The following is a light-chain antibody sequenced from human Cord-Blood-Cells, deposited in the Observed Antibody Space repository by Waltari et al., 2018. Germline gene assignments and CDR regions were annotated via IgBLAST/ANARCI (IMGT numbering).Light chain of an antibody. Sequence: SYVLTQPPSVSVAPGKTARITCGGNNIGSKSVHWYQQKPGQAPVLVIYYDSDRPSGRPERFSGSNSGNTATLTISRVEAGDEADYYCQVWDSSSDHYVFGTGTKVTVL. CDR3: QVWDSSSDHYV. CDR1: NIGSKS. CDR2: YDS. J-gene: IGLJ1*01. V-gene: IGLV3-21*04.